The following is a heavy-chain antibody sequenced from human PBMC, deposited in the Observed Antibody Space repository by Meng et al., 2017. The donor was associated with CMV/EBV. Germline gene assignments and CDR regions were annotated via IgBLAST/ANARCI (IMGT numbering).Heavy chain of an antibody. D-gene: IGHD3-3*01. CDR2: INPNSGGT. CDR3: ASLYYDFWSGYWGNYCYGMDV. CDR1: GYTFTSYD. V-gene: IGHV1-2*02. J-gene: IGHJ6*02. Sequence: ASVKVSCKASGYTFTSYDINWVRQATGQGLEWMGWINPNSGGTNYAQKFQGRVTMTRDTSISTAYMELSRLRSDDTAVYYCASLYYDFWSGYWGNYCYGMDVWGQGTTVTVSS.